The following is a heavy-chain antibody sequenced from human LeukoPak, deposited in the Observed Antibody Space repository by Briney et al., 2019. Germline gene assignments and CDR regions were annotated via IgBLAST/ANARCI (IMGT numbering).Heavy chain of an antibody. D-gene: IGHD3-10*01. CDR2: IYYSKNT. CDR1: GGSISSSSAY. V-gene: IGHV4-39*06. CDR3: ARDEGLLVFDY. J-gene: IGHJ4*02. Sequence: KSSETLSLTCTVSGGSISSSSAYWGWIRRPPGKGLEWIGSIYYSKNTYYNPSLKSRVTVSVDTSKDQFTLKLTSVTAADTAVYYCARDEGLLVFDYWGQGTLVTVSS.